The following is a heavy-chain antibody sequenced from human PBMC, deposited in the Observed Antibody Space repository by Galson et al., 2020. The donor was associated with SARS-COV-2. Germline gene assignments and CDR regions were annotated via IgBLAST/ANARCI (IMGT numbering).Heavy chain of an antibody. CDR1: GYTLTELS. CDR3: ATGPAYCSSTSCSGRWFDP. J-gene: IGHJ5*02. V-gene: IGHV1-24*01. CDR2: FDPEDGET. D-gene: IGHD2-2*01. Sequence: ASVKVSCKVSGYTLTELSMHWVRQAPGKGLEWMGGFDPEDGETIYAQKFHGRVTMTEDTSTDTAYMELSSLRSEDTAVYYCATGPAYCSSTSCSGRWFDPWGQGTLVTVSS.